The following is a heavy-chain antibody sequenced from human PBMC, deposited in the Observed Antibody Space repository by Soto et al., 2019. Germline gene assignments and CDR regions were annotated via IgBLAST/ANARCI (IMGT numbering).Heavy chain of an antibody. CDR3: ARDLYGSGSYYVPMNYYYGMDV. D-gene: IGHD3-10*01. V-gene: IGHV3-21*01. Sequence: PGGSLRLSCAASGFTFSSYSMNWVRQAPGKGLEWVSSISSSSSYIYYADSVKGRFTISRDNAKNSLYLQMNSLRAEDTAVYYCARDLYGSGSYYVPMNYYYGMDVWGQGTTVTVSS. CDR1: GFTFSSYS. CDR2: ISSSSSYI. J-gene: IGHJ6*02.